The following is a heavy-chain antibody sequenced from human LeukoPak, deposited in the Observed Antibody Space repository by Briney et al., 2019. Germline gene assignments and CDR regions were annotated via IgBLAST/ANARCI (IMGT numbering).Heavy chain of an antibody. V-gene: IGHV1/OR15-1*01. CDR2: INPNSGGT. CDR1: GYIFTDHY. Sequence: ASVKVSCKASGYIFTDHYMHWVRQAPGQELGWMGRINPNSGGTNYAQKFQGRVTMTRDTSISTAYTELSSLRSEDTATYYCARGGSLAAAPHLYYFGYWGQGSLVTVSS. D-gene: IGHD6-19*01. CDR3: ARGGSLAAAPHLYYFGY. J-gene: IGHJ4*02.